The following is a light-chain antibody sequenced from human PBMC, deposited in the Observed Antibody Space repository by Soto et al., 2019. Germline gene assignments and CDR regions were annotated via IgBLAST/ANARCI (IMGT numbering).Light chain of an antibody. CDR3: QQYDTWPRT. CDR1: QSVSTN. J-gene: IGKJ1*01. V-gene: IGKV3-15*01. CDR2: GAS. Sequence: ETVMTQSPATLSVSPGERATLSCRASQSVSTNFAWYLQKPGQAPRLLIYGASTRATAVPARFTASGSGTEFTLSISSLQSDDFGVYYCQQYDTWPRTFGQGTKVDIK.